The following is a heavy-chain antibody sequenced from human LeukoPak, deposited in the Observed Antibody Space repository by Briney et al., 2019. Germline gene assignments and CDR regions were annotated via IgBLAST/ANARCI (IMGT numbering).Heavy chain of an antibody. V-gene: IGHV1-8*01. Sequence: GGPVKVSCKAYGYTFTSYDINWVGQATGQGHEWVGWMNPNSGNTGYAQKFQGRVTMTRNTSISTAYMELSSLRSEDTAVYYCARGGYGDYGLFDYWGQGTLVTVSS. CDR1: GYTFTSYD. CDR3: ARGGYGDYGLFDY. J-gene: IGHJ4*02. D-gene: IGHD4-17*01. CDR2: MNPNSGNT.